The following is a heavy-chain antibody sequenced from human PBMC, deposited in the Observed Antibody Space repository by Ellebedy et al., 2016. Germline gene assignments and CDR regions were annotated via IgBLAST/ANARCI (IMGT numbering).Heavy chain of an antibody. D-gene: IGHD3-10*02. V-gene: IGHV3-7*01. CDR1: GFTINPYS. CDR3: ARSSAMFIYYGVDV. CDR2: IKRDGDDE. J-gene: IGHJ6*02. Sequence: GGSLRLSCAASGFTINPYSMTWVRQAPGKGLEWVATIKRDGDDEYYVDSVKGRFTVSRDNAKNSVYLQMNSLRDEDTAIYYCARSSAMFIYYGVDVWGQGTTVVVSS.